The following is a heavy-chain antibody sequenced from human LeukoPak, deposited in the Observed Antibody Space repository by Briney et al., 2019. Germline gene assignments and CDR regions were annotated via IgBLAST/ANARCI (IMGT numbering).Heavy chain of an antibody. CDR2: ISSSGSTI. V-gene: IGHV3-11*01. CDR3: ARAGRIAAARGAFDI. CDR1: GLTFSDYY. J-gene: IGHJ3*02. Sequence: GGSLRLSCAASGLTFSDYYMSWIRQAPGKGLEWVSYISSSGSTIYYADSVKGRFTISRDNAKNSLYLQMNSLRAEDTAVYYCARAGRIAAARGAFDIWGQGTMVTVSS. D-gene: IGHD6-13*01.